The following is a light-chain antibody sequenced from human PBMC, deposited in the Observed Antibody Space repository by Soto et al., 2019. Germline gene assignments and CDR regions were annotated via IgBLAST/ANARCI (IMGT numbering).Light chain of an antibody. CDR3: ISKTSTTTPYV. Sequence: QSVLTQPGSVSGSPVHSITISFTGTSGDVGGFHYVSWYQQHPGKAPKLMIYEVSNRPSGVSNRFSGSKSGNTASLTISGLRAEDEADYYCISKTSTTTPYVFGTGTKVTVL. CDR1: SGDVGGFHY. CDR2: EVS. J-gene: IGLJ1*01. V-gene: IGLV2-14*01.